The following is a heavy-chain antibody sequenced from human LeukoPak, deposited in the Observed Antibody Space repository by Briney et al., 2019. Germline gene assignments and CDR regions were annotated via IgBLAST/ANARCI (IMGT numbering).Heavy chain of an antibody. D-gene: IGHD3-10*01. V-gene: IGHV1-2*02. CDR2: INPNSGGT. CDR1: GYTFTGYY. CDR3: ARGPRITMVRGVHDAFDI. Sequence: ASVKVSCKASGYTFTGYYMHWVRQAPGQGLEWMGWINPNSGGTNYAQKFQGRVTMTRDTSISTAYMELSRLRSDDTAVYYCARGPRITMVRGVHDAFDIWGQGTMVTVSS. J-gene: IGHJ3*02.